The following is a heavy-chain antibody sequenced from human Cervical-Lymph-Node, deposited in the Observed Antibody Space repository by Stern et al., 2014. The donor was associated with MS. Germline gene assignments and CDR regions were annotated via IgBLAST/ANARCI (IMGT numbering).Heavy chain of an antibody. V-gene: IGHV3-74*02. CDR1: GFTFSSHW. J-gene: IGHJ5*02. D-gene: IGHD4-17*01. Sequence: EVQLVESGGGLVQPGGSLRLSCTASGFTFSSHWMHWVRQAPGKGLVWVSHINRDGSSTTYADSVKGRFTISRDNAKNTLYLQMNSLRAEDTAVYYCARALEDYGDSPNWFDPWGQGTLVTVSS. CDR2: INRDGSST. CDR3: ARALEDYGDSPNWFDP.